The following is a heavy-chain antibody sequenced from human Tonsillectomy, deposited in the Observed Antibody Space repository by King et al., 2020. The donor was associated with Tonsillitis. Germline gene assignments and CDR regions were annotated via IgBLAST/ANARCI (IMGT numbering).Heavy chain of an antibody. D-gene: IGHD1-26*01. Sequence: QLVQSGGGLVQPGRSLRLSCAASGFTFDDYAMHWVRQAPGKGLEWVSCISWNSGSIGYADSVKGRFTISRDNAKNPLYLQMNSLRAEDTALYYCAKDMGVGATGDAFDIWGQGTMVTVSS. CDR1: GFTFDDYA. CDR2: ISWNSGSI. CDR3: AKDMGVGATGDAFDI. J-gene: IGHJ3*02. V-gene: IGHV3-9*01.